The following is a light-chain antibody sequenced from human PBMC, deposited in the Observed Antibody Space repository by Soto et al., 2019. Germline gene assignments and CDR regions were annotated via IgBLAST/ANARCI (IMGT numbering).Light chain of an antibody. CDR1: QSGTSDS. CDR3: LQYGNSPTWT. J-gene: IGKJ1*01. CDR2: DAS. Sequence: EIVLTQSPGTLSLSPGETTTLSCRVSQSGTSDSLPWFQQKCGRPPPRLLYDASNRATGIPDRFSGSGSGTGFTLTISRLAPEDFAVYFCLQYGNSPTWTFGQGTKVDI. V-gene: IGKV3-20*01.